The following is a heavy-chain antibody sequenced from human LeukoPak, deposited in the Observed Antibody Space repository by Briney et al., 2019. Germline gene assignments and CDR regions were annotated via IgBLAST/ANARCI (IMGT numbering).Heavy chain of an antibody. J-gene: IGHJ4*02. CDR2: IRSKAYGGTT. Sequence: QPGGSLRLSCAASGFIFSSYGIHWVRQAPGKGLEWVGFIRSKAYGGTTEYAASVKGRFTISRDDSKSIAYLQMNSLKTEDTAVYYCTRVATVTTYYFDYWGQGTLVTVSS. D-gene: IGHD4-11*01. V-gene: IGHV3-49*04. CDR3: TRVATVTTYYFDY. CDR1: GFIFSSYG.